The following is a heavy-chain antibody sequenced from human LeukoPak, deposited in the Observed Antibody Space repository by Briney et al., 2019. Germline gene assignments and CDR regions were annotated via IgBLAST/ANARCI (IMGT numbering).Heavy chain of an antibody. Sequence: ASVKVSCKXSGGTFSSYAISWVRQAPGQGLERVGGIIPIFGTANYSHTFQGRVTITADESTSTAYMELSSLRSEDTAVYYCARDLYTAMGREPLYSFDYWGQGTLVTVSS. D-gene: IGHD5-18*01. J-gene: IGHJ4*02. CDR1: GGTFSSYA. CDR2: IIPIFGTA. V-gene: IGHV1-69*13. CDR3: ARDLYTAMGREPLYSFDY.